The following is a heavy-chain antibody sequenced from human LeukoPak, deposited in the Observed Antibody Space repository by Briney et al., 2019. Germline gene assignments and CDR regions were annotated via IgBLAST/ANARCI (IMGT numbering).Heavy chain of an antibody. CDR1: GFTIDSYA. D-gene: IGHD1-14*01. CDR3: AKDWASGNYFDY. Sequence: PGGSLRLSCAASGFTIDSYAMSWVRQAPGKGLEWVAAISSGGTTYYADSVKGRFTVSRDNSKSTLYLQMNSLRAQDTAVYYCAKDWASGNYFDYWGQGTLVTLSS. CDR2: ISSGGTT. V-gene: IGHV3-23*01. J-gene: IGHJ4*02.